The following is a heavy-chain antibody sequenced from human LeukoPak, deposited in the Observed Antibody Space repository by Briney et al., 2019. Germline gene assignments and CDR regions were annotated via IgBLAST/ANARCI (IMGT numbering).Heavy chain of an antibody. CDR1: GGTFSSYA. J-gene: IGHJ6*03. V-gene: IGHV1-69*05. CDR3: ARGVVPAAILGFDYYYYMDV. Sequence: SVKVSCKASGGTFSSYAISWVRQAPGQGLEWMGGIIPIFGTANYAQKFQGRVTITTDESTSTAYMELSSLRSEDTAVYYCARGVVPAAILGFDYYYYMDVWGKGTTVTVSS. D-gene: IGHD2-2*01. CDR2: IIPIFGTA.